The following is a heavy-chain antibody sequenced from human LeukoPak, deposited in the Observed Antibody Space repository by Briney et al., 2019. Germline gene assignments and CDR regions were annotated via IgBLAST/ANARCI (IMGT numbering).Heavy chain of an antibody. Sequence: GASVKVSCKASGYTFTSYGISWVRQAPGQGLEWMGWISAYNGNTNYAQKLQGRVTMTTDTSTSTAYMELRSLRSDDTAVYYCARDPRSVVGSITLGWLLSRWGQGTLVTVSS. CDR3: ARDPRSVVGSITLGWLLSR. CDR2: ISAYNGNT. D-gene: IGHD3-3*01. V-gene: IGHV1-18*01. J-gene: IGHJ4*02. CDR1: GYTFTSYG.